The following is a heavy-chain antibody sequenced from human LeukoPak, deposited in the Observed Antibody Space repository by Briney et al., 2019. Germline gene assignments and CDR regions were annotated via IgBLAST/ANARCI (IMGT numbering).Heavy chain of an antibody. CDR2: FYVSGSI. J-gene: IGHJ4*02. CDR1: GGSITTYY. Sequence: SSETLSLTCTVSGGSITTYYWSWLRQPAGKGLEWIGRFYVSGSIDYNPSLKSRITISLDKSKNQFSLNLTSVAAADTAVYYCARQGGLGTPASGSLEAFDYWGQGTLVTVSP. D-gene: IGHD4-23*01. CDR3: ARQGGLGTPASGSLEAFDY. V-gene: IGHV4-4*07.